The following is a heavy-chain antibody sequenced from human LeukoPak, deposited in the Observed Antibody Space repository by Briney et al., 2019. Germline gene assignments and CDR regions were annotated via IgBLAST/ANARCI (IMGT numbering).Heavy chain of an antibody. J-gene: IGHJ6*03. CDR1: GYTFTGYY. V-gene: IGHV1-2*02. CDR3: ARRGVAQTSYYYYYMDV. Sequence: GASVKVSCKASGYTFTGYYMHWVRQAPGQGLEWMGWINPNSGGTNYAQKFQGRVTMTRDTSISTAYMELSRLRSDDTAVYYCARRGVAQTSYYYYYMDVWGKGTTVTVSS. D-gene: IGHD2-21*01. CDR2: INPNSGGT.